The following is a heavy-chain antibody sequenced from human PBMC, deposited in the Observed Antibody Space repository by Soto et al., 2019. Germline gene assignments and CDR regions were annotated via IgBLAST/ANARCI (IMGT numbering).Heavy chain of an antibody. D-gene: IGHD3-22*01. V-gene: IGHV4-31*03. J-gene: IGHJ5*02. CDR3: AREVITMIVVAGHWFDP. CDR1: GGSISSGGYY. CDR2: IYYSGST. Sequence: PSETLSLTCTVSGGSISSGGYYWSWIRQHPGKGLEWIGYIYYSGSTYYNPSLKSRVTISVDTSKNQFSLKLSSVTAADTAVYYCAREVITMIVVAGHWFDPWGQGTLVTVSS.